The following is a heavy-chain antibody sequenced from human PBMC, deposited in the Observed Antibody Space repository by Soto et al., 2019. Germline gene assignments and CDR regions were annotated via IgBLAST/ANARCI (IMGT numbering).Heavy chain of an antibody. Sequence: SETLSLTCTVSGGSISSSSYYWGWIRQPPGKGLEWIGSIYYSGSTYYNPSLKSRVTISVDTSKKEFSLKLSSVTAADTAVYYCARHNLRNFVWWFDPWGQGTLVTVSS. CDR2: IYYSGST. CDR1: GGSISSSSYY. CDR3: ARHNLRNFVWWFDP. J-gene: IGHJ5*02. D-gene: IGHD1-7*01. V-gene: IGHV4-39*01.